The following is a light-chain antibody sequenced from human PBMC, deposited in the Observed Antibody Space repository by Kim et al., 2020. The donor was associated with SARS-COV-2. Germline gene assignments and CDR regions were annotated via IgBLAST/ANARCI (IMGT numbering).Light chain of an antibody. CDR1: KVGDKR. V-gene: IGLV3-1*01. Sequence: LSPGQTASMTCRGDKVGDKRACLYQQKPVQSPVLVIYQDDKRPSGIPERFSASNSGSTATLTISGTQTMDDADYYCQAWDNGTAVFGTGTKVTVL. CDR3: QAWDNGTAV. CDR2: QDD. J-gene: IGLJ1*01.